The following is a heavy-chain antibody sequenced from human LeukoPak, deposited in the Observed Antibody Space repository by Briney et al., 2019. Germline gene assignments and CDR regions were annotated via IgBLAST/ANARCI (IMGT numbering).Heavy chain of an antibody. V-gene: IGHV4-59*08. D-gene: IGHD1-14*01. CDR1: GGSISYYF. CDR2: IYPGGGT. Sequence: SETLSLTCAVSGGSISYYFWSWIRQPPGKGLEWIGYIYPGGGTNYNPSLKSRVTISVDTSTKTQFSLNLTSVTAADTAVYYCARHGIWYFDLWGRGTLVTVTS. CDR3: ARHGIWYFDL. J-gene: IGHJ2*01.